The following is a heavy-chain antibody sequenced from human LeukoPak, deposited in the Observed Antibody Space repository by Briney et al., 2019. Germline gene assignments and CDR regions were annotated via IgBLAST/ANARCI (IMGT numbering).Heavy chain of an antibody. Sequence: SETLSLTCSVYGGSFSTYYWSWIRQTPGKGLEWIGSIYYSGSTYYNPSLKSRVTISVDTSKNQFSLKLSSVTAADTAVYYCAREAYPFDYWGQGTLVTVSS. CDR1: GGSFSTYY. CDR2: IYYSGST. V-gene: IGHV4-39*07. D-gene: IGHD2-21*01. CDR3: AREAYPFDY. J-gene: IGHJ4*02.